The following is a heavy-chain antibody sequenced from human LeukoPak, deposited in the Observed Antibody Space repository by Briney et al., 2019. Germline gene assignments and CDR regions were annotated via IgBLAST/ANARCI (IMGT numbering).Heavy chain of an antibody. CDR2: IIPIFGTA. J-gene: IGHJ6*03. Sequence: SVKVSCKASGGTFSSYAISWVRQAPEQGLEWMGGIIPIFGTANYAQKFQGRVTITTDESTSTAYMELSSLRSEDTAVYYCAREGSNPKAPNRYYYYYMDVWGKGTTVAVSS. D-gene: IGHD2-15*01. V-gene: IGHV1-69*05. CDR1: GGTFSSYA. CDR3: AREGSNPKAPNRYYYYYMDV.